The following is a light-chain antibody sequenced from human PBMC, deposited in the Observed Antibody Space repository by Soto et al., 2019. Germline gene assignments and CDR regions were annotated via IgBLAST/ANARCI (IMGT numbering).Light chain of an antibody. J-gene: IGKJ1*01. CDR1: LGISIN. CDR2: GAS. V-gene: IGKV3-15*01. CDR3: QQYNKWPQT. Sequence: EIVMTQSPATLSVSPGERVTLSCRASLGISINLAWYQQRPDQAPRLLIYGASTRATGVPTRFSGSGSGTEFTISSLQCEDLAVYHCQQYNKWPQTFGQGNKVETK.